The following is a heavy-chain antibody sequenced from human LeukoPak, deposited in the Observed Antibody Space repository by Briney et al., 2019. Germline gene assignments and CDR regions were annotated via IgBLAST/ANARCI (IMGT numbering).Heavy chain of an antibody. Sequence: PGGSLRLSCAASGFTFSRFWMNWVRQAPGRGLEWVANIDQSGGRNNYVDSVKGRFTISRDNAKNSLFLEMSNLRADDTAVYFCARDVEGDTFDIWGQGTTVTVSS. V-gene: IGHV3-7*05. CDR1: GFTFSRFW. CDR2: IDQSGGRN. J-gene: IGHJ3*02. CDR3: ARDVEGDTFDI.